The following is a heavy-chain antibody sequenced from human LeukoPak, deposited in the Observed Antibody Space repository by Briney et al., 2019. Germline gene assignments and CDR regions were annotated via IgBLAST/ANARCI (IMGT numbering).Heavy chain of an antibody. Sequence: SETLSLTCTVSGGSISSSSYYWGWIRQPPGKGLEWIGEINHSGSTNYNPSLKSRVTISVDTSKNQFSLKLSSVTAADTAVYYCARGTTVVTPDFDYWGQGTLVTVSS. D-gene: IGHD4-23*01. CDR1: GGSISSSSYY. CDR3: ARGTTVVTPDFDY. V-gene: IGHV4-39*07. CDR2: INHSGST. J-gene: IGHJ4*02.